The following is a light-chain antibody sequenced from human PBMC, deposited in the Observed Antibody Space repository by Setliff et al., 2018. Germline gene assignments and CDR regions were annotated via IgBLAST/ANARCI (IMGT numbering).Light chain of an antibody. Sequence: QSVLTQPPSVSAAPGQKVTITCSGSSSNIGNDYVSWYQHLPGTAPKMIIYDNDQRPSGIPDRFSGSKSGTSATLGITGPQTGDEAYYYCATWDMSLSNGVFGGGTK. CDR1: SSNIGNDY. CDR3: ATWDMSLSNGV. J-gene: IGLJ2*01. V-gene: IGLV1-51*01. CDR2: DND.